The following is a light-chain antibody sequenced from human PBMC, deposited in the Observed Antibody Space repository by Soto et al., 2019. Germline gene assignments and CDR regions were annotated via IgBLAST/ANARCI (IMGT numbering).Light chain of an antibody. CDR3: QQYGSSRRT. J-gene: IGKJ1*01. CDR2: GTS. V-gene: IGKV3-20*01. CDR1: QSVSSN. Sequence: EIVMTQSPATLSVSPGERATLSCRASQSVSSNLAWYQQKPGQAPRLLIYGTSTRATGITDRFSGSGSGTDFTLTISRLEPEDFAVYYCQQYGSSRRTFGQGTKVDI.